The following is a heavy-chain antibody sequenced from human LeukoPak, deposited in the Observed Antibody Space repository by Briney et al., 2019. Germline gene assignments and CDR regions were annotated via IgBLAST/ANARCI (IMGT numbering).Heavy chain of an antibody. Sequence: SETLFLTCAVYGGSFSGYYWSWIRQPPGKGLEWIGEINHSGSTNYNPSLKSRVTISVDTSKNQFSLKLSSVTAADTAVYYCASHLGGSGYYFDYWGRGTLVTVSS. D-gene: IGHD3-22*01. V-gene: IGHV4-34*01. CDR3: ASHLGGSGYYFDY. J-gene: IGHJ4*02. CDR2: INHSGST. CDR1: GGSFSGYY.